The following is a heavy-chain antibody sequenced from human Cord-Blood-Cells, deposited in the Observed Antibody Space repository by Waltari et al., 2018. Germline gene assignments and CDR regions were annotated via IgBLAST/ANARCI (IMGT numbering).Heavy chain of an antibody. V-gene: IGHV4-34*01. Sequence: QVQLQQWGAGLLKPSETLSLTCAVYGGSFSGYYWSWIRQPPGKGLGWIGEINHSGSTNYNPSLKSRVTISVDTSKNQFSLKLSSVTAADTAVYYCAGPRGDEDAFDIWGQGTMVTVSS. CDR1: GGSFSGYY. CDR3: AGPRGDEDAFDI. CDR2: INHSGST. J-gene: IGHJ3*02. D-gene: IGHD3-10*01.